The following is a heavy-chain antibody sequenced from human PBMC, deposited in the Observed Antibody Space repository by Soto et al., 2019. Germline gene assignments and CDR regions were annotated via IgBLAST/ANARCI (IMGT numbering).Heavy chain of an antibody. Sequence: SETLSLTCTVSGDSISSADYYWGWIRQSPGKGLEWIGSIFNAGSTYYNPSLKSRVTISVDASKNQLSLKLSSVTAADTAVYYCARHDTCSGGDCYAPFDSWGQGTLVTVSS. CDR1: GDSISSADYY. J-gene: IGHJ4*02. V-gene: IGHV4-39*01. D-gene: IGHD2-21*02. CDR3: ARHDTCSGGDCYAPFDS. CDR2: IFNAGST.